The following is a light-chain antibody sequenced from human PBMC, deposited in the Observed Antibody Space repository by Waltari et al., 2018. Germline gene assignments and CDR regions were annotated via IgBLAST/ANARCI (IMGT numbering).Light chain of an antibody. CDR2: GAS. CDR1: QDISHN. CDR3: QEYSSYPLT. V-gene: IGKV1-16*01. J-gene: IGKJ4*01. Sequence: DIQMTQSPSSLAAAVGDRVTITCRASQDISHNLAWVQQKPGKAPKSLIYGASSWHSGVPCRFRRSAAGSDFTLTIRSRQPEDFATYYCQEYSSYPLTFGGGNKVEIK.